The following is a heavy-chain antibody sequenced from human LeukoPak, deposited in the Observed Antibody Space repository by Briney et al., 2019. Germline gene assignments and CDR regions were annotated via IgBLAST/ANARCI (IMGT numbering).Heavy chain of an antibody. J-gene: IGHJ4*02. V-gene: IGHV4-39*01. CDR3: ARSGAPAATYYFDY. CDR2: IYYSGST. Sequence: SETLSLTCTVSAGSISSSSYYWGWIRQPPGKGLEWIGSIYYSGSTYYNPSLKSRVTISVDTSKNQFSLKLSSVTAADTAVYYCARSGAPAATYYFDYWGQGTLVTVSS. CDR1: AGSISSSSYY. D-gene: IGHD6-13*01.